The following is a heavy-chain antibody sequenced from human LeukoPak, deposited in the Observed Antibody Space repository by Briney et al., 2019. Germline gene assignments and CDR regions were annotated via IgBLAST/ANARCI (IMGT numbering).Heavy chain of an antibody. CDR3: AKDVLLWFGEFRFDAFDI. V-gene: IGHV3-23*01. CDR2: ISGSGGST. D-gene: IGHD3-10*01. J-gene: IGHJ3*02. Sequence: GSLRLSCAASGFTFSSYAMSWVRQAPGKGLEWVSAISGSGGSTYYADSVKGRFTISRDNSKNTLYLQMNSLRAEDTAVYYCAKDVLLWFGEFRFDAFDIWGQGTMVTVSS. CDR1: GFTFSSYA.